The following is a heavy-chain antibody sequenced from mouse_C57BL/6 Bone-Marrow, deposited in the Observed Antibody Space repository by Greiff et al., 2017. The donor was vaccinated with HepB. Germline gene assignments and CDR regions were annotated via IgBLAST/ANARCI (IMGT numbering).Heavy chain of an antibody. CDR1: GYTFTSYW. CDR3: ASGD. CDR2: IYPGSGST. Sequence: VKLQQPGAELVKPGASVKMSCKASGYTFTSYWITWVKQRPGQGLEWIGEIYPGSGSTNYNEKFKSKANPTVDTSSITAYMQLSSLTSEDSAVYYCASGDWGQGTTLTVSS. V-gene: IGHV1-55*01. J-gene: IGHJ2*01.